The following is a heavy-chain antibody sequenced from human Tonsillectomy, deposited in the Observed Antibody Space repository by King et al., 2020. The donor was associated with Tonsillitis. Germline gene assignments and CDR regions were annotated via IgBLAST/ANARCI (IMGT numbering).Heavy chain of an antibody. D-gene: IGHD5-12*01. CDR3: ARVRARELGNSGYEAVDY. J-gene: IGHJ4*02. CDR2: IKQDESEK. V-gene: IGHV3-7*03. CDR1: GFTLSSYW. Sequence: VQLVESGGGLVQPGGSLRLSCAASGFTLSSYWMSWVRQAPGKGLEWVANIKQDESEKNFVDSVKGRFTISRDNARNSLYLQMNSLRAEDTAVYYCARVRARELGNSGYEAVDYWGQGTLVTVSS.